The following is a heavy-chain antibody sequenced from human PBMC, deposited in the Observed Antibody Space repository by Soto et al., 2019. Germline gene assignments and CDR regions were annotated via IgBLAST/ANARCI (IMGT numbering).Heavy chain of an antibody. Sequence: SETLSLTCAVYGGSFSGYYWSWIRQPPGKGLEWIGEINHSGSTNYNPSLKSRVTISVDTSKNQFSLKLSSVTAADTAVYYCARGHSAAAGAGRAYYYYYMDVWGKGTTVTVSS. CDR3: ARGHSAAAGAGRAYYYYYMDV. J-gene: IGHJ6*03. V-gene: IGHV4-34*01. CDR2: INHSGST. CDR1: GGSFSGYY. D-gene: IGHD6-13*01.